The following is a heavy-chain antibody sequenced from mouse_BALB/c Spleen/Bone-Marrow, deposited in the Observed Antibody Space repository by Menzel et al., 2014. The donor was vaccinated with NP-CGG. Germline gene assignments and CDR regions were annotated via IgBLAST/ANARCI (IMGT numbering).Heavy chain of an antibody. CDR1: GYAFTNYL. J-gene: IGHJ2*01. V-gene: IGHV1-54*01. Sequence: QVQLKESGAELVRPGTSVKVSCKASGYAFTNYLIEWVKQRPGQGLEWIGVINPGSGGTNYNEKFKGKATLTADKSSSTAYMQLSSLTSDDSAVYFCARGDYRSYYFDYWSQGTTLTVSS. CDR3: ARGDYRSYYFDY. CDR2: INPGSGGT. D-gene: IGHD2-14*01.